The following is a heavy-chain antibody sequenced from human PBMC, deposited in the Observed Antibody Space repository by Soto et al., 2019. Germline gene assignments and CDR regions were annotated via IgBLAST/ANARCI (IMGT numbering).Heavy chain of an antibody. Sequence: GASLKISCTGSGYSFTHYWIGWVRQMPGKVPESMGIIYPGDSDTRYSQSIQGQISISADKSIRTAYLHWSSVKASDTEMYYSARQGYSSSHLYYYYYGMDVWGQGTAVTVSS. J-gene: IGHJ6*02. CDR1: GYSFTHYW. D-gene: IGHD6-6*01. V-gene: IGHV5-51*01. CDR2: IYPGDSDT. CDR3: ARQGYSSSHLYYYYYGMDV.